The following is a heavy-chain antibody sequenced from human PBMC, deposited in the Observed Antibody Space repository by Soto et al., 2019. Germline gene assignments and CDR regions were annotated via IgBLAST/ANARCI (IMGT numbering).Heavy chain of an antibody. CDR1: GFTFSSYS. CDR2: ISSSSSYI. J-gene: IGHJ3*02. CDR3: ARDIEEDVYCSGGSCYFAFDI. Sequence: EVQLVESGGGLVKPGGSLRLSCAASGFTFSSYSMNWVRQAPGKGLEWVSSISSSSSYIYYADSVKGRFTISRDNAKNSLYLQMNRLRAEDTAVYYCARDIEEDVYCSGGSCYFAFDIWGQGTMVTVSS. V-gene: IGHV3-21*01. D-gene: IGHD2-15*01.